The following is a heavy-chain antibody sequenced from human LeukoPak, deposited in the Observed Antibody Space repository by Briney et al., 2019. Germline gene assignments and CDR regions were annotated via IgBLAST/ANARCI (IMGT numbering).Heavy chain of an antibody. CDR3: VCSVGYTSSWFELRFDP. CDR1: GGSISSRSYY. J-gene: IGHJ6*02. D-gene: IGHD6-13*01. CDR2: IYYTGST. V-gene: IGHV4-39*01. Sequence: SETLSLTCSVSGGSISSRSYYWGWIRQSPGKGLEWIGSIYYTGSTYYNPSLKSRVTISVDTSKNQFSLKLSSVTAADTAVYYCVCSVGYTSSWFELRFDPWGQGTTVTVSS.